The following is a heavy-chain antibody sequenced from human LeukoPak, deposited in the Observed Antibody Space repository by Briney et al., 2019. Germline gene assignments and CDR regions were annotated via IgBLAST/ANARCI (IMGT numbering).Heavy chain of an antibody. CDR3: ARGVFSHWFDP. Sequence: SETLSLTCYVSGDSISSSYYWGWIRQPPGKGLEWIGSISHSGNTYYNPSLKSRVTISVDTSKNQFSLQLNSVTPEDTAVYYCARGVFSHWFDPWGQGTLVTVSS. J-gene: IGHJ5*02. CDR1: GDSISSSYY. V-gene: IGHV4-38-2*02. CDR2: ISHSGNT.